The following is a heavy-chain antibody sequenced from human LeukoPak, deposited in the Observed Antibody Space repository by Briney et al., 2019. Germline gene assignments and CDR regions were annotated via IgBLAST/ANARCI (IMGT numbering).Heavy chain of an antibody. CDR3: ARDSTTGTTGY. Sequence: PGGSLRLSCAASGFTFSSYEMNWVRQAPGKGLEWVSYISSSGSTIYYADSVKGRFTISRDNAKNSLYLQMNSLRAEDTAVYYCARDSTTGTTGYWGQGTLVTVSS. V-gene: IGHV3-48*03. J-gene: IGHJ4*02. CDR2: ISSSGSTI. CDR1: GFTFSSYE. D-gene: IGHD1-1*01.